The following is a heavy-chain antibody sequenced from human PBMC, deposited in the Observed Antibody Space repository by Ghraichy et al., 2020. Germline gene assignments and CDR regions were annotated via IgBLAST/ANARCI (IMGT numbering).Heavy chain of an antibody. Sequence: GGYLRLSCAASGFTFSSYSMNWVRQAPGKGLEWVSSISSSSSYIYYADSVKGRFTISRDNAKNSLYLQMNSLRAEDTAVYYCARDHGFGDYNYWGQGTLVTVSS. J-gene: IGHJ4*02. CDR1: GFTFSSYS. V-gene: IGHV3-21*01. CDR3: ARDHGFGDYNY. D-gene: IGHD4-17*01. CDR2: ISSSSSYI.